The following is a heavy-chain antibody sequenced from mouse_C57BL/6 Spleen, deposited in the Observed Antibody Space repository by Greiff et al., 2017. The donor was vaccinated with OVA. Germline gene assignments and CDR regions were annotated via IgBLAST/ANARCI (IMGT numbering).Heavy chain of an antibody. D-gene: IGHD1-1*01. CDR3: ARSYYYGSSYEGRVFDY. Sequence: EVQLQQSGPELVKPGASVKMSCKASGYTFTDYNMHWVKQSHGKSLEWIGYINPNNGGTSYNQKFKGKATLTVNKSSSTAYMELRSLTSEDSAVYYCARSYYYGSSYEGRVFDYWGQGTTLTVSS. V-gene: IGHV1-22*01. J-gene: IGHJ2*01. CDR1: GYTFTDYN. CDR2: INPNNGGT.